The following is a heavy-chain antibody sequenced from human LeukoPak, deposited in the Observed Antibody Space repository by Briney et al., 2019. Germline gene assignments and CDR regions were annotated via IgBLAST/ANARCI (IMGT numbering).Heavy chain of an antibody. V-gene: IGHV5-51*01. Sequence: GESLKISCKGSGYRFTSYWIGWVRQIPGKGLEWMAITYPADSDISYSPSFQGQVTISADKSINTAYLQWSSLKASDTAMYCCARSLTAAAGDYWGQGTLVTVSS. D-gene: IGHD6-25*01. CDR1: GYRFTSYW. CDR3: ARSLTAAAGDY. J-gene: IGHJ4*02. CDR2: TYPADSDI.